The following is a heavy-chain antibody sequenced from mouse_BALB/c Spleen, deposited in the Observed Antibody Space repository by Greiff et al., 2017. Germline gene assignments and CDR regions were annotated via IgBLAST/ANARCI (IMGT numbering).Heavy chain of an antibody. Sequence: EVKLVESGGGLVQPGGSRKLSCAASGFTFSSFGMHSVRQAPEKGLEWVAYISSGSSTIYYADTVKGRFTISRDNPKNTLFLQMTSLRSEDTAMYCCARAGALHWYFDVWGAGTTVTVSS. CDR3: ARAGALHWYFDV. J-gene: IGHJ1*01. CDR1: GFTFSSFG. CDR2: ISSGSSTI. V-gene: IGHV5-17*02.